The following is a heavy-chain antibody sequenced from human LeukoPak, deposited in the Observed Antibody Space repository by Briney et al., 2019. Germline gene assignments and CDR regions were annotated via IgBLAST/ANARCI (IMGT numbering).Heavy chain of an antibody. J-gene: IGHJ4*02. CDR1: GFTFTRFN. Sequence: GGSLRLSCAASGFTFTRFNMNWVRQAPGKGLELVSSITTSGTYIYYADSVKGRFTISRDNAKNSLYLQMNSLRAEDTAVYYCAKDQSSGWYTPSASDDYWGQGTLVTVSS. D-gene: IGHD6-19*01. V-gene: IGHV3-21*06. CDR3: AKDQSSGWYTPSASDDY. CDR2: ITTSGTYI.